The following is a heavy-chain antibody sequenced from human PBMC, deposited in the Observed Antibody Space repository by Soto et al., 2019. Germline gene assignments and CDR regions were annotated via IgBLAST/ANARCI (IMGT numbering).Heavy chain of an antibody. Sequence: EVQLLESGGGLVQPGGSLRLSCAASGFTFSAYAMSWVRQAPGKGLEWVSTIYGSGVSTYYADSVKGRFTVSRDSSKNTLDLQMNSLIAEDPALYYCAKYAGSNWRSQRDYWGQGTLVTVSS. CDR1: GFTFSAYA. CDR3: AKYAGSNWRSQRDY. CDR2: IYGSGVST. D-gene: IGHD6-13*01. J-gene: IGHJ4*02. V-gene: IGHV3-23*01.